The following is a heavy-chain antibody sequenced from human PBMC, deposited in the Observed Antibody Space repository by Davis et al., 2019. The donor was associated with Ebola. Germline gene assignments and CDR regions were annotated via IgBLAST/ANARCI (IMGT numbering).Heavy chain of an antibody. V-gene: IGHV3-23*01. Sequence: GESLKISCAASGFTFSDYYMSWIRQAPGKGLEWVSAISGSGSSTYYADSVKGRFAISRDNSQNTLYLQMNSLRAEDTAVYYCAKAAIAVAGPFDYWGQGTLVTVSS. J-gene: IGHJ4*02. CDR1: GFTFSDYY. CDR2: ISGSGSST. D-gene: IGHD6-19*01. CDR3: AKAAIAVAGPFDY.